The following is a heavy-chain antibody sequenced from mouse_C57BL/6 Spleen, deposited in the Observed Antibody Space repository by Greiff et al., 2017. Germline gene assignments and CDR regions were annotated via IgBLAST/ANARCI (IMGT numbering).Heavy chain of an antibody. CDR3: ARGDGIYAMDY. Sequence: VQLQQPGAELVKPGASVKMSCTASGYTFTSYWITWVKQRPGQGLEWIGDIYPGSGSTNYNEKFKSKATLTVDTSSSTAYMQLSSLTSEDSAVYYCARGDGIYAMDYWGQGTSVTVSS. CDR1: GYTFTSYW. V-gene: IGHV1-55*01. J-gene: IGHJ4*01. D-gene: IGHD1-1*01. CDR2: IYPGSGST.